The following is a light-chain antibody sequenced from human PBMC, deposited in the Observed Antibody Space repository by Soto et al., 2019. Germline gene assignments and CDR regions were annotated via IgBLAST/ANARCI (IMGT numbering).Light chain of an antibody. CDR3: QQYSSSSQT. CDR2: KAS. J-gene: IGKJ1*01. CDR1: QSVGDW. V-gene: IGKV1-5*03. Sequence: DIQMTQSPSTLSASVGDRVTITCRASQSVGDWLAWYQQKPGKAPNLLIYKASTLESGVPSRFSGSGSGTEFTLTISSLQPDDFATYYCQQYSSSSQTFGQGTKVEFK.